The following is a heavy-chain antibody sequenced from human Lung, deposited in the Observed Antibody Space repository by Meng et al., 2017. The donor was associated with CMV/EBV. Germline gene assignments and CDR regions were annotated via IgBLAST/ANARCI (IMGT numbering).Heavy chain of an antibody. V-gene: IGHV3-21*04. CDR3: ARSWDGMDV. Sequence: ESXKISCAASGFTFSAYAMNWVRQTPGKGLEWVSSISTTSTYIYYSDSVKGRFTISRDNAKNSLYLQMSSLRAEDMALYYCARSWDGMDVWGQGTTVTVSS. CDR2: ISTTSTYI. J-gene: IGHJ6*02. CDR1: GFTFSAYA. D-gene: IGHD3-16*01.